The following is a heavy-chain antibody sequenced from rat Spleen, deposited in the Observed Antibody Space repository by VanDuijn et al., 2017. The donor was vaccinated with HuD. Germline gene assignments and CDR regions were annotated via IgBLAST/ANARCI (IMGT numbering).Heavy chain of an antibody. CDR3: VRLLGAPYWYFDF. J-gene: IGHJ1*01. Sequence: EVQLMESGGGLVQPGRSLKLSCVASGFTFNNYWMTWIRQAPGNGLEWVASITNTGGSIYYPDSVKGRVTISRDNEKSNLYLQMDSLRSEDTAIYYRVRLLGAPYWYFDFWGPGTMVTVSS. D-gene: IGHD5-1*01. CDR1: GFTFNNYW. CDR2: ITNTGGSI. V-gene: IGHV5-31*01.